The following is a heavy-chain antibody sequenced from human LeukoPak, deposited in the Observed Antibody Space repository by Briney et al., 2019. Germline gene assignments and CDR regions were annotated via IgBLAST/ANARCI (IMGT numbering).Heavy chain of an antibody. CDR2: INHSGST. Sequence: PSETLSLTCAVYGGSFSGYYWSWIRQPPGKGLEWIGEINHSGSTNYNPSLKSRVTISVDTSKNQFSLRLKSVTAADSAVYYCARGALLWFGAKMEYYFDSWGQGTPLTVSS. V-gene: IGHV4-34*01. CDR1: GGSFSGYY. CDR3: ARGALLWFGAKMEYYFDS. D-gene: IGHD3-10*01. J-gene: IGHJ4*02.